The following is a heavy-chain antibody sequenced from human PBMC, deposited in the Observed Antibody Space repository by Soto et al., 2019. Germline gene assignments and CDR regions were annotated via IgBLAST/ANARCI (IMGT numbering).Heavy chain of an antibody. D-gene: IGHD3-10*01. J-gene: IGHJ4*02. CDR3: TTIRASPYYFDY. CDR1: GFTFSNDW. Sequence: EVQLVESGGGLVKPGGSLRLSCAASGFTFSNDWMSWVRQAPGKGLEWVGRIKSKTDGGTTDYAAPVKGRFTISRDDSKNTLYLQMNSLKTEDTAVYYCTTIRASPYYFDYWGQGTLVTVSS. CDR2: IKSKTDGGTT. V-gene: IGHV3-15*01.